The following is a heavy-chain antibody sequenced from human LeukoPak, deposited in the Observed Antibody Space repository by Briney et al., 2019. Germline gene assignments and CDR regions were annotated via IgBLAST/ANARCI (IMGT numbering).Heavy chain of an antibody. Sequence: GASVKVSCKASGYTFTSYDINWVRQATGQGLEWMGWMNPNSGNTGYAQKFQGRVTMTRNTSISTAYMELSSLRSEDTAVYYCARARGEYVLRYFDWLGAWFDPWGQGTLVTVSS. CDR1: GYTFTSYD. CDR3: ARARGEYVLRYFDWLGAWFDP. J-gene: IGHJ5*02. D-gene: IGHD3-9*01. V-gene: IGHV1-8*01. CDR2: MNPNSGNT.